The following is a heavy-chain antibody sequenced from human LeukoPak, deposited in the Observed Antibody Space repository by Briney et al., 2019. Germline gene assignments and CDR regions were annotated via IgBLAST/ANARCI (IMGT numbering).Heavy chain of an antibody. CDR2: INHSGST. V-gene: IGHV4-34*01. D-gene: IGHD3-22*01. CDR3: AREWGAYYRRDFSRSQRYNWFDP. Sequence: SETLSLTCAVYGGSFSGYYWSWIRQPPGKGLEWIGEINHSGSTNYNPSLKSRVTISVDTSKNQFSLKLSSVTAADTAVYYCAREWGAYYRRDFSRSQRYNWFDPWGQGTLVTVSS. CDR1: GGSFSGYY. J-gene: IGHJ5*02.